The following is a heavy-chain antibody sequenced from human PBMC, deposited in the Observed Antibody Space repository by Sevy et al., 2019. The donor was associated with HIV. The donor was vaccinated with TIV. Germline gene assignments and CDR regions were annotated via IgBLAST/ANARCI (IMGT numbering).Heavy chain of an antibody. CDR1: GYTFTSYG. Sequence: ASVKVSCKASGYTFTSYGISWVRQAPGQGLEWMGWISAYNGNTNYAQTLQGRVTMTTDTSTSTAYMELRSLRSDDTAVYYCAREGYCSGGSCYLGWFDPWGQGTLVTVSS. J-gene: IGHJ5*02. D-gene: IGHD2-15*01. CDR3: AREGYCSGGSCYLGWFDP. CDR2: ISAYNGNT. V-gene: IGHV1-18*01.